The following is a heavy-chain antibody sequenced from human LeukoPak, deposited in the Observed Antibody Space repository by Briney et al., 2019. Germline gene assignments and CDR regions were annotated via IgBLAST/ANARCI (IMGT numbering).Heavy chain of an antibody. D-gene: IGHD2-21*02. CDR2: IIPIFGTA. V-gene: IGHV1-69*13. CDR1: GGTFSSYA. J-gene: IGHJ6*02. Sequence: SVKVSCKASGGTFSSYAISWVRQAPGQGLEWMGGIIPIFGTANYAQKFQGRVTITADESTSTAYMELSSLRSEDTAVYYCARSRPPNIVVVTAFYYYYGMDVWGQGTTVTVSS. CDR3: ARSRPPNIVVVTAFYYYYGMDV.